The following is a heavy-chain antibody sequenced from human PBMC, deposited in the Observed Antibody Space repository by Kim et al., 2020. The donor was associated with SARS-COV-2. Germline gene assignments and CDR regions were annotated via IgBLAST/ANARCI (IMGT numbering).Heavy chain of an antibody. CDR3: ARHGPQQLDHDAFDI. CDR2: IYYSGST. J-gene: IGHJ3*02. Sequence: SETLSLTCTVSGGSISSSSYYWGWIRQPPGKGLEWIGSIYYSGSTYYNPSLKSRVTISVDTSKNQFSLKLSSVTAADTAVYYCARHGPQQLDHDAFDIWGQGTMVTVSS. CDR1: GGSISSSSYY. V-gene: IGHV4-39*01. D-gene: IGHD6-13*01.